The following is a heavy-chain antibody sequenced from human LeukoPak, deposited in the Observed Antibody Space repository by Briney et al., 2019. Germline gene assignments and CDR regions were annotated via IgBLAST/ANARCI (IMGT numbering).Heavy chain of an antibody. D-gene: IGHD4-11*01. CDR3: ARDPGTTVTALKNYYYYYGMDV. Sequence: ASVKVSCKASGYTFTSYGISWVRQAPGQGLEWMGWISAYNGNTNYAQKLQGRVTMTTDTSTSTAYMELRSLRSDDTAVYYCARDPGTTVTALKNYYYYYGMDVWGQGTTVTVSS. V-gene: IGHV1-18*01. CDR1: GYTFTSYG. J-gene: IGHJ6*02. CDR2: ISAYNGNT.